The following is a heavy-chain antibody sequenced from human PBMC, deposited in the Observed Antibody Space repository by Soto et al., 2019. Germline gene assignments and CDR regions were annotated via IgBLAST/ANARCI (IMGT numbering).Heavy chain of an antibody. CDR2: ISSSSSYI. D-gene: IGHD2-2*01. Sequence: GGSLRLSCAASGFTFSSYSMNWVRQAPGKGLEWVSSISSSSSYIYYADSVKGRFTISRDNAKNSLYLQMNSLRAEDTAVYYCARDTPAAMRGYYYYYYMDVWGKGTTVTVSS. CDR1: GFTFSSYS. CDR3: ARDTPAAMRGYYYYYYMDV. V-gene: IGHV3-21*01. J-gene: IGHJ6*03.